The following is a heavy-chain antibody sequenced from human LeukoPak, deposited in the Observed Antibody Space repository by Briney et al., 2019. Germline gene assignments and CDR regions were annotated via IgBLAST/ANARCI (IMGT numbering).Heavy chain of an antibody. D-gene: IGHD3-10*01. CDR1: GFTFSSYS. V-gene: IGHV3-53*01. CDR2: IYSGGST. J-gene: IGHJ4*02. CDR3: AVGWGSGSYIDY. Sequence: GGSLRLSCAASGFTFSSYSMNWVRQAPGKGLEWVSVIYSGGSTYYADSVKGRFTISRDNSKNTLYLQMNSLRAEDTAVYYCAVGWGSGSYIDYWGQGTLVTVSS.